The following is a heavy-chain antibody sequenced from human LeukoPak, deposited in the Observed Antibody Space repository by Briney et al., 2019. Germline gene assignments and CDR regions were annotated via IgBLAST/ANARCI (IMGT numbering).Heavy chain of an antibody. CDR1: GYTFINYD. D-gene: IGHD2-8*02. CDR3: VRVVPGPFNRFDP. V-gene: IGHV1-8*01. CDR2: VNPRGQT. Sequence: ASVTVSCKASGYTFINYDINWVRQASGQGLEWVGWVNPRGQTGYSQKLQGRGTITRNMAIKTAYIELKSLTSEDTAMYYCVRVVPGPFNRFDPWGQGTLITVSS. J-gene: IGHJ5*02.